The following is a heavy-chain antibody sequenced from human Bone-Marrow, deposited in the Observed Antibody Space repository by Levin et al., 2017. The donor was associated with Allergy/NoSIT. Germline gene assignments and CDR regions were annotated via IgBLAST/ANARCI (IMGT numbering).Heavy chain of an antibody. J-gene: IGHJ6*03. CDR3: ARQGIVATIFPYYYYYYMDG. Sequence: PGGSLRLSCKGSGYSFTSYWISWVRQMPGKGLEWMGRIDPSDSYTNYSPSFQGHVTISADKSISTAYLQWSSLKASDTAMYYCARQGIVATIFPYYYYYYMDGWGKGTTVTVSS. D-gene: IGHD5-12*01. CDR1: GYSFTSYW. CDR2: IDPSDSYT. V-gene: IGHV5-10-1*01.